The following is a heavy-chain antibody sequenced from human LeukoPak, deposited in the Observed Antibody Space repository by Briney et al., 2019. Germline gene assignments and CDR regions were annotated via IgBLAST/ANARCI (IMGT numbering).Heavy chain of an antibody. J-gene: IGHJ6*03. D-gene: IGHD4-17*01. V-gene: IGHV1-2*02. Sequence: GASVKVSRKASGYTFTGYFMNWVRQAPGQGLEWMGWINPNSGDTNYARKFQDRVTMTRDTSISTAYMELRTLGSDDTAVYYCAREINDGAYMDVWGKGTTVTVSS. CDR2: INPNSGDT. CDR3: AREINDGAYMDV. CDR1: GYTFTGYF.